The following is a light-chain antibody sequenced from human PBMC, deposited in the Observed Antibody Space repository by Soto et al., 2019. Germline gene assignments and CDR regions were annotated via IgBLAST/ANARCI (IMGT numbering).Light chain of an antibody. V-gene: IGKV3-20*01. Sequence: EIVLTQSPGTLSLSPGERATLSCRASHSVGSTYLAWYQQKPGQAPRLLIYGASSRATGIPDRFCGSGSGTDFPLTISRLEPEDFAVYYCQQYGSSPPYTFGQGTKLEIK. CDR1: HSVGSTY. CDR3: QQYGSSPPYT. CDR2: GAS. J-gene: IGKJ2*01.